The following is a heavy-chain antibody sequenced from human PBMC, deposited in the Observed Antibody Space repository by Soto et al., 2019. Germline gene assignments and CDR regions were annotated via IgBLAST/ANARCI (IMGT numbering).Heavy chain of an antibody. J-gene: IGHJ4*02. Sequence: QVQLQESGPGLVKPSETLSLTCTVSGGSISSYYWSWIRQPPGKGLEWIGYIYYSGSTNYNPSLKSRVTISVDTSKNQFSLKLSSVTAADTAVYYCARARDYDILTGYLMYSTYFDYWGQGTLVTVSS. CDR2: IYYSGST. CDR1: GGSISSYY. V-gene: IGHV4-59*01. CDR3: ARARDYDILTGYLMYSTYFDY. D-gene: IGHD3-9*01.